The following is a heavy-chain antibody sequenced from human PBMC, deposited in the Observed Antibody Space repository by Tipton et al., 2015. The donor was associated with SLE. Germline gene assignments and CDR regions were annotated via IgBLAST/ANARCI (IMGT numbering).Heavy chain of an antibody. CDR2: MYYSGST. Sequence: TLSLTRTVSGGSISSGGYYWSWIRQHPGKGLEWIGYMYYSGSTYYNPSLKSRVSISVDTSKNQFSLKLSSLTAADTAVYYCARGRRGYTAYVVPDYWGQGTQVTVSS. D-gene: IGHD5-12*01. J-gene: IGHJ4*02. V-gene: IGHV4-31*03. CDR1: GGSISSGGYY. CDR3: ARGRRGYTAYVVPDY.